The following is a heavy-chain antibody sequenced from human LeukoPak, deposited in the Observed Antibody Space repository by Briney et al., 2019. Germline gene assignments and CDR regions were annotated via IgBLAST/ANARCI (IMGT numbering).Heavy chain of an antibody. J-gene: IGHJ5*02. CDR2: IYYSGST. CDR1: GGSINNSY. D-gene: IGHD3-3*01. Sequence: KPSETLSLTCTVSGGSINNSYWTWIRQPPGKGLGWIGHIYYSGSTNYSPSLKSRVTISVDTSKNQFSLKLSSVTAADTAVYYCARVKGRITIFGVVIMGRWFDPWGQGTLVTVSS. V-gene: IGHV4-59*12. CDR3: ARVKGRITIFGVVIMGRWFDP.